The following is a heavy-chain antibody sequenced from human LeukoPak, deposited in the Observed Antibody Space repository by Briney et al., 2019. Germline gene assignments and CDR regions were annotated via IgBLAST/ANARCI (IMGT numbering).Heavy chain of an antibody. CDR2: IKQDGSEK. V-gene: IGHV3-7*01. J-gene: IGHJ6*03. CDR3: ARDSLPAATNYYYYYYMDV. CDR1: GFTFSSYE. D-gene: IGHD2-2*01. Sequence: GGSLRLSCAASGFTFSSYEMNWVRQAPGKGLEWVANIKQDGSEKYYVDSVKGRFTISRDNAKNSLYLQMNSLRAEDTAVYYCARDSLPAATNYYYYYYMDVWGKGTTVTVSS.